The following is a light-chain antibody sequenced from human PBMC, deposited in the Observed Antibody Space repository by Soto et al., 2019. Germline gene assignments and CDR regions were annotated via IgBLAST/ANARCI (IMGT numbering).Light chain of an antibody. V-gene: IGLV1-40*01. CDR3: QSYDSSLSGWV. CDR2: ANS. J-gene: IGLJ3*02. CDR1: SSNIGARYD. Sequence: QSVLTQPPSVSGALGQRVTISCTGSSSNIGARYDVHWYQQFPGTAPKLLICANSNRPSGVPDRFSGSKSGTSASLAITGLQAEDEADYYCQSYDSSLSGWVFGGGTKLTVL.